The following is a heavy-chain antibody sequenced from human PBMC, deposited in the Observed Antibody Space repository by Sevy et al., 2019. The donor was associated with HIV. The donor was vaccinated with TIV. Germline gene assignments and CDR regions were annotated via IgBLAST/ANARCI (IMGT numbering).Heavy chain of an antibody. Sequence: SETLSLTCAVHYGAFSGYYWNWIRQVPGKGLEWIGEINESGITYYNPSLKSRVTISVDTSKKQFSLKLNSVTAVDSAVYCCARSPPVVVVPGAPSWFDPWGQGTLVTVSS. CDR1: YGAFSGYY. D-gene: IGHD2-2*01. V-gene: IGHV4-34*01. J-gene: IGHJ5*02. CDR2: INESGIT. CDR3: ARSPPVVVVPGAPSWFDP.